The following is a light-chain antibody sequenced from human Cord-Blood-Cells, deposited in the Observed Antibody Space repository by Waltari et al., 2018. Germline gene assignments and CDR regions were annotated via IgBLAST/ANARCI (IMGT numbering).Light chain of an antibody. CDR1: QSVSSSY. J-gene: IGKJ4*01. CDR2: GAS. V-gene: IGKV3-20*01. Sequence: IVLTQSPGTLSLSPGERATLSCRASQSVSSSYLAWYQQKPGQAHRLLIYGASSRATGIPDRFSGSGSGTDFTLTISRLEHEEFAVYYCQQYGSSPLTFGGGTKVEIK. CDR3: QQYGSSPLT.